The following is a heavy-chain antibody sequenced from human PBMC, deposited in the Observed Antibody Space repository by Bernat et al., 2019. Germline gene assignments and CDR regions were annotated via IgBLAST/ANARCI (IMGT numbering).Heavy chain of an antibody. D-gene: IGHD3-10*01. J-gene: IGHJ3*02. CDR3: AKAANYYGSGSYPGPLDAFDI. CDR2: ISYDGSNK. Sequence: QVQLVESGGGVVQPGRSLRLSCAASGFTFSSYGMHWVRQAPGKGLEWVAVISYDGSNKYYADSVKGRFTISRDNSKKTLYLQMNSLRAEDTAVYYCAKAANYYGSGSYPGPLDAFDIWGQGTMVTVSS. CDR1: GFTFSSYG. V-gene: IGHV3-30*18.